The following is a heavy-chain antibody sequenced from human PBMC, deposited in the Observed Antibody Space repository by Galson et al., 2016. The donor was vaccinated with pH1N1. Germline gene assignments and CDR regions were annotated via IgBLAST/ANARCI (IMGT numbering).Heavy chain of an antibody. V-gene: IGHV5-51*03. CDR2: IFPGDSDT. CDR1: GYSFTSYW. CDR3: ARSPADPGYSYYYMDV. J-gene: IGHJ6*03. D-gene: IGHD2-21*01. Sequence: QSGAEVKKPGESQKISCKGSGYSFTSYWIGWVRQMPGKGLEWMGIIFPGDSDTRYSPSFQGPVTISADQSISTAYLQWNSLRASDTAMYYCARSPADPGYSYYYMDVWGKGTTVSVSS.